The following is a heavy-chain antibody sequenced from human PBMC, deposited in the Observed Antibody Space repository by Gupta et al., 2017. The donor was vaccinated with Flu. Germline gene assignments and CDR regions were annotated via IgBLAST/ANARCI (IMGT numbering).Heavy chain of an antibody. CDR1: GFPFTGYG. CDR2: ISGSGDST. D-gene: IGHD3-22*01. J-gene: IGHJ4*02. CDR3: AKEGGYYSLDY. Sequence: EVQLLESGGGFVQPGGPLRLSCGVSGFPFTGYGLRWVGLAPGKGLEWVSVISGSGDSTYYADSVKGRFTISRDNSKNTLYLQMNNLRADDTAVYYCAKEGGYYSLDYWGQGTPVTVSS. V-gene: IGHV3-23*01.